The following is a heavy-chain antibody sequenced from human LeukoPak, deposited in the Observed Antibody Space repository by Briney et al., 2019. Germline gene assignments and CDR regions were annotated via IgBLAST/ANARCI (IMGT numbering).Heavy chain of an antibody. CDR1: GSSINNNF. J-gene: IGHJ4*02. V-gene: IGHV4-59*08. CDR3: ARLWGDGYNLDY. D-gene: IGHD5-24*01. Sequence: SETLSLTCTVPGSSINNNFWTWIQQPPGKGLEWIGYIYSSGSANYNPSIKSRVIISGDTSKNQISLKLTSVTAADTAVYFCARLWGDGYNLDYWGQGTLVTVSS. CDR2: IYSSGSA.